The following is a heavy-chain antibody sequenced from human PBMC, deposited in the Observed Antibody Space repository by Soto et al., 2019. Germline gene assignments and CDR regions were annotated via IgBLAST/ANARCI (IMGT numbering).Heavy chain of an antibody. CDR2: IDPSDSYT. J-gene: IGHJ6*02. V-gene: IGHV5-10-1*01. CDR3: ARLKVSEYQLLRSYYYYYGMDV. Sequence: GESLKISCKGSGYSFTSYWISWVRQMPGKGLEWMGRIDPSDSYTNYSPSFQGHVTISADKSISTAYLQWSSLKASDTAMYYCARLKVSEYQLLRSYYYYYGMDVWGQGTTVTVSS. D-gene: IGHD2-2*01. CDR1: GYSFTSYW.